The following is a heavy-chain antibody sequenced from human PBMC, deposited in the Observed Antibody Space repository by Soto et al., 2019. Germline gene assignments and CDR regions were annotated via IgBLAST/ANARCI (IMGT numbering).Heavy chain of an antibody. J-gene: IGHJ4*02. CDR3: ARARRRGCSGGSCYDPFDY. Sequence: EVQLVESGGGLVQPGGSLRLSCAASGFTVSSNYMSWVRQAPGKGLEWVSVIYSGGSTYYADSVKGRFTISRHNSKNTLCLQMNSLRAEDTAVYYCARARRRGCSGGSCYDPFDYWGQGTLVTVSS. D-gene: IGHD2-15*01. CDR1: GFTVSSNY. V-gene: IGHV3-53*04. CDR2: IYSGGST.